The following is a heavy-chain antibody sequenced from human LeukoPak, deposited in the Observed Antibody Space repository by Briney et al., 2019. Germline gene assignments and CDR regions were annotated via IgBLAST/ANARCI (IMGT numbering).Heavy chain of an antibody. Sequence: SETLSLTCTVSGGSISTYYWNWIRQPPGKGLEWIGNIYYSGSTNYNPSLKSRVTIPVDTSKKQFSLKLSSVTAADTAVYYCARGGTTREGFDYWGQGTLVTVSS. J-gene: IGHJ4*02. CDR2: IYYSGST. V-gene: IGHV4-59*01. CDR1: GGSISTYY. D-gene: IGHD1-7*01. CDR3: ARGGTTREGFDY.